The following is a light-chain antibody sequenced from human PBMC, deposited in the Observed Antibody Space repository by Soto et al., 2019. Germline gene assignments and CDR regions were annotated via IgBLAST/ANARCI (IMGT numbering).Light chain of an antibody. V-gene: IGKV1-39*01. CDR2: AAS. CDR1: QSIGRC. CDR3: QQSYSTPYT. Sequence: DIQVPQSPSSLSASVGDRVTITCRASQSIGRCLNWYQQKPGKAPKLLIYAASSLQSGVPSRFSGSGSGTDFTLTISSLQPEDFATYYCQQSYSTPYTFGQGTKLEIK. J-gene: IGKJ2*01.